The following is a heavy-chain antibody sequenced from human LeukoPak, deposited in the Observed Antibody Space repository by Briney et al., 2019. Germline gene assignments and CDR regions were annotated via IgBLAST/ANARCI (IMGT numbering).Heavy chain of an antibody. J-gene: IGHJ4*02. CDR3: AKGRGSYWPNSREFDY. D-gene: IGHD2-8*02. Sequence: GGSLRLPCATSGFTFSTYAISWVRQAPGKGLEWVSVIGGGGTSTDYAASVKGRFTISRDNSKNTVSLQMNSLRGEDTAIYFCAKGRGSYWPNSREFDYWGQGTLVTVSS. V-gene: IGHV3-23*01. CDR1: GFTFSTYA. CDR2: IGGGGTST.